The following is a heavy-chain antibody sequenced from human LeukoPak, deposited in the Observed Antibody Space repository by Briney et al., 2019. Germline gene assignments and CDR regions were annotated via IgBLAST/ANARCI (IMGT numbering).Heavy chain of an antibody. V-gene: IGHV3-23*01. J-gene: IGHJ4*02. CDR3: ANDTRYCSSTSCYTFDY. Sequence: QSGASLRLTCADSGFTFSSYAMGWVRQAPGKGRDWVSALSGSGGSTYYADSVKGRLTISRDNSKNTLYLQMNSLRAEDTAVYYCANDTRYCSSTSCYTFDYWGQGTLVTVSS. CDR2: LSGSGGST. D-gene: IGHD2-2*02. CDR1: GFTFSSYA.